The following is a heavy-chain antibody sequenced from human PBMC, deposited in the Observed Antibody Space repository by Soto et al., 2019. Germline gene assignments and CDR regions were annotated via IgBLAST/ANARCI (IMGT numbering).Heavy chain of an antibody. CDR1: GGSIGRGGYY. CDR3: AREPGERYGSGRWYYYHRMLV. Sequence: TLSLSCTVSGGSIGRGGYYWSWIRQHPGKGLEWIGCIYYSGSTYYNPSLKSRVTISVDTSKNQFSLKLSSVTAADTAVYYCAREPGERYGSGRWYYYHRMLVSG. J-gene: IGHJ6*02. V-gene: IGHV4-31*03. D-gene: IGHD3-10*01. CDR2: IYYSGST.